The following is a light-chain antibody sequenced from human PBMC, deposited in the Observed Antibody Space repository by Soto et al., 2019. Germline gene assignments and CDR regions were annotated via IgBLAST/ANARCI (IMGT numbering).Light chain of an antibody. J-gene: IGKJ2*01. CDR1: QRVSSSY. Sequence: EIVLTQSPATLSLSPGERATLSCGASQRVSSSYLAWYQQKPDLPPRLLIYDASSRATGIPARFSGSGSGTDFTLTISRLEPEDFAVYYCQQYGNSPYTFGQGTKLEIK. CDR3: QQYGNSPYT. V-gene: IGKV3D-20*01. CDR2: DAS.